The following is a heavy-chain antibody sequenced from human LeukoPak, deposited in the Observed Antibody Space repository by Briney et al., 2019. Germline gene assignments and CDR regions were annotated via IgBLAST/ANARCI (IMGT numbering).Heavy chain of an antibody. J-gene: IGHJ4*02. CDR3: AREGPYYFDY. CDR2: IWYDGSNK. CDR1: GFTSSSYG. Sequence: GGSLRLSCAASGFTSSSYGMHWVRQAPGKGLEWVAVIWYDGSNKYYADSVKGRFTISRDNSKNTLYLQMSSLRAEDTAVYYCAREGPYYFDYWGQGTLVTVSS. V-gene: IGHV3-33*01.